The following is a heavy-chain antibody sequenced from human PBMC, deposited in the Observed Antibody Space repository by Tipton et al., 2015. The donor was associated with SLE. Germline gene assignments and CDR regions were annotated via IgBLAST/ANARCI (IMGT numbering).Heavy chain of an antibody. CDR2: INPNSGGI. Sequence: QSGAEVKKPGASVKVSCKASGYTFTGYYMHWVRQAPGQGLEWMGWINPNSGGINYAQKFQGRVTMTRDTSISTAYMELSRLRSDDTAVYYCAREMGDGYLADLWGRGTLVTVSS. CDR1: GYTFTGYY. CDR3: AREMGDGYLADL. V-gene: IGHV1-2*02. J-gene: IGHJ2*01. D-gene: IGHD5-24*01.